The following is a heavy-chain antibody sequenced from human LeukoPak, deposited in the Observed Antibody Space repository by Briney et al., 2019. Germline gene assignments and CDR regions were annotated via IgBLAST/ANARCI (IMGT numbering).Heavy chain of an antibody. CDR3: AKDWEVTTYYFDY. D-gene: IGHD4-17*01. CDR2: ISGGDGST. V-gene: IGHV3-23*01. CDR1: GFTFSSHG. J-gene: IGHJ4*02. Sequence: GGTLRLSCGASGFTFSSHGMNWVRQAPGKGLKWVSSISGGDGSTYYANSVKGRFTISRDNSKNTLYLQMNSLRAEDTAVYYCAKDWEVTTYYFDYWGQGTLVTVSS.